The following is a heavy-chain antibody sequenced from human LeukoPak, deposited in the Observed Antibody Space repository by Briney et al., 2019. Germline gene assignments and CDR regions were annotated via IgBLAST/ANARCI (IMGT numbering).Heavy chain of an antibody. Sequence: GGSLRLSCAASGFTVSSNYMTWVRQAPGKGLEWVASLNSGGNTYYADSVKDRFTISRDNSQNTVYLQMSSLRAEDTAVYYCARLRYSSGPLGFWGQGTLVTVSS. J-gene: IGHJ4*02. CDR1: GFTVSSNY. CDR2: LNSGGNT. V-gene: IGHV3-66*01. CDR3: ARLRYSSGPLGF. D-gene: IGHD6-19*01.